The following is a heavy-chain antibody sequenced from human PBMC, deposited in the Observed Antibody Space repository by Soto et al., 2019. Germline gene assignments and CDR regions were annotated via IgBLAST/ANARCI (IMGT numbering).Heavy chain of an antibody. J-gene: IGHJ4*02. V-gene: IGHV5-51*01. CDR3: ARNSGSYWHFFDY. CDR1: GYNFNGHW. D-gene: IGHD1-26*01. CDR2: IYPGDSDT. Sequence: GESLKISCQASGYNFNGHWIAWVRQMPGRGLEWVGVIYPGDSDTKYSPAFKGQVTITADSSISTAFLQWTSLKASDTAIYYCARNSGSYWHFFDYWGQGIPVTVSS.